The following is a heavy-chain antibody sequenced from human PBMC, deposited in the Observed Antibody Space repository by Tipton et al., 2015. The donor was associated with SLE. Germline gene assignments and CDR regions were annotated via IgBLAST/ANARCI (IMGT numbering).Heavy chain of an antibody. J-gene: IGHJ4*02. Sequence: TLSLTCTVSGGSISSYYWSWIRQPPGKGLEWIGYIYYSGSTNYNPFLKSRVTISVDTSKNQFSLKLSSVTAADTAVYYCARVGSGVDYWGQGTLVTVSS. V-gene: IGHV4-59*01. CDR1: GGSISSYY. CDR2: IYYSGST. CDR3: ARVGSGVDY. D-gene: IGHD3-10*01.